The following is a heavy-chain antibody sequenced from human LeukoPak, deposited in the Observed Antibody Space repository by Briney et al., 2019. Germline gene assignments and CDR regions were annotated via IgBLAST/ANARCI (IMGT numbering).Heavy chain of an antibody. V-gene: IGHV1-18*01. CDR3: ARGGYDFWSGYYTGGWFDP. Sequence: ASVKVSCKASGYTFTSYGISWVRQAPGQGLEWMGWISAYNGNTNYARKLQGRVTMTTDTSTSTAYMELRSLRSDDTAVYYCARGGYDFWSGYYTGGWFDPWGQGTLVTVSS. CDR1: GYTFTSYG. J-gene: IGHJ5*02. D-gene: IGHD3-3*01. CDR2: ISAYNGNT.